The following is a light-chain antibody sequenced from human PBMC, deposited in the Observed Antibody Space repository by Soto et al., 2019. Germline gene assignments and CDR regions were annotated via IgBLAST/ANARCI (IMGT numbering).Light chain of an antibody. Sequence: QSVLTQPPSVSAAPGQKVTISCSGSSSNIGNEYVSWYQPLPGTAPKLLIYDNNQRPSGIPDRFSGSKSGTSATLGITGLQTGDEADYYCGTWDGSLSAVVFGGGTQLTVL. CDR3: GTWDGSLSAVV. J-gene: IGLJ2*01. V-gene: IGLV1-51*01. CDR2: DNN. CDR1: SSNIGNEY.